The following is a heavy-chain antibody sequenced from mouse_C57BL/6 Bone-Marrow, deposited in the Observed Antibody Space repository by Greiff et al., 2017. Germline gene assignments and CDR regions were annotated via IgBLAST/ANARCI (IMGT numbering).Heavy chain of an antibody. Sequence: VQLQQSGAELARPGASVKLSCKASGYTFTSYGISWVKQRTGQGLEWIGELYPRSGNTYYNEKFKGKATLTADKSSSTADMELRSLTSEDSAVYFWASLRLRLAWVAYWGQGTLVTVSA. V-gene: IGHV1-81*01. CDR1: GYTFTSYG. CDR2: LYPRSGNT. CDR3: ASLRLRLAWVAY. D-gene: IGHD2-4*01. J-gene: IGHJ3*01.